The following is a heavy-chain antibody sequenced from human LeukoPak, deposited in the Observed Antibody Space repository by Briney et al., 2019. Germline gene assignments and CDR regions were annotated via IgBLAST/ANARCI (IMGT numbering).Heavy chain of an antibody. CDR2: ISYDGSNK. CDR3: ASLIGGSGWYGEIFDY. CDR1: GFTFSSYA. Sequence: GGSLRLSCAASGFTFSSYAMHWVRQAPGKGLEWVAVISYDGSNKYYADSVKGRFTISRDNSKNTLYLQMNSLRAEGTAVYYCASLIGGSGWYGEIFDYWGQGTLVTVSS. J-gene: IGHJ4*02. V-gene: IGHV3-30*04. D-gene: IGHD6-19*01.